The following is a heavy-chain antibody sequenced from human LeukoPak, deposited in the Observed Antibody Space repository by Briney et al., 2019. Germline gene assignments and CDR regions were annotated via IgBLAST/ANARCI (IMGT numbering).Heavy chain of an antibody. D-gene: IGHD4-23*01. Sequence: SETLSLTCTVSGGSTSSYYWSWIRQPPGKGLEWIGYIHYSGSTNNNPSLKSRVTISLDTSKNQFSLKLSSVTAADTAVYYCARETVGSTGAFDPWGQGTLVTVSS. CDR3: ARETVGSTGAFDP. CDR2: IHYSGST. V-gene: IGHV4-59*01. CDR1: GGSTSSYY. J-gene: IGHJ5*02.